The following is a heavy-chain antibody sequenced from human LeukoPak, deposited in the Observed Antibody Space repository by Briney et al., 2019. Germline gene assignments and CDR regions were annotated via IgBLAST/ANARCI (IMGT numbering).Heavy chain of an antibody. Sequence: GGSLRLSCAVSGFTFSSYSMNWVRQAPGKGLEWVSSISSSSSYIYYADSVKGRFTISRDNAKNSLYLQMNSLRAEDTAVYYCASGGSSGWYYFDYWGQGTLVTVSS. CDR3: ASGGSSGWYYFDY. CDR1: GFTFSSYS. V-gene: IGHV3-21*01. J-gene: IGHJ4*02. D-gene: IGHD6-19*01. CDR2: ISSSSSYI.